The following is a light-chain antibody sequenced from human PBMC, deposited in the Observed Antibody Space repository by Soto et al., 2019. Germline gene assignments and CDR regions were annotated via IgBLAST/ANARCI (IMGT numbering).Light chain of an antibody. Sequence: EIVLTQSPGTLSLSPGERATLSCRASEGLSRRYLAWYQQKPGQAPRLLIYGASSRATGIPDRFSGSGSGTDFTLTISGLEPEDFAVYYCQQYVTSPRMFGRGTKVEI. J-gene: IGKJ1*01. V-gene: IGKV3-20*01. CDR2: GAS. CDR3: QQYVTSPRM. CDR1: EGLSRRY.